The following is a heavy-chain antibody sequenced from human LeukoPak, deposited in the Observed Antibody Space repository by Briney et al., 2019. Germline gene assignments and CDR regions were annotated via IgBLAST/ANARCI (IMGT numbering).Heavy chain of an antibody. CDR3: ARGKGTLSY. CDR1: GGSFSGCY. J-gene: IGHJ4*02. V-gene: IGHV4-34*01. D-gene: IGHD3-10*01. Sequence: PSETLSLTCAVSGGSFSGCYWSWIRQPPGKGLEGIGEMNQSGYTNYHPSLKSRVAISVDTSKKQFSLKLSSVTAADTAVYYCARGKGTLSYWGQGTLVSVSS. CDR2: MNQSGYT.